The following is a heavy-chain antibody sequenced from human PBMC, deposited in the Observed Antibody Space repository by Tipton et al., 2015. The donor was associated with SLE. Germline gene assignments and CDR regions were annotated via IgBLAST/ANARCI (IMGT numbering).Heavy chain of an antibody. CDR1: GFTFEDYG. Sequence: SLRLSCAASGFTFEDYGMSWVRQAPGKGLEWVSGIDWIGGRTAYADSVKGRFTISRDNAKNSLFLQMNSLRAEDTAVYYWTRGEGEWEIEACDVWGQGKKVTVSS. V-gene: IGHV3-20*04. CDR3: TRGEGEWEIEACDV. CDR2: IDWIGGRT. J-gene: IGHJ3*01. D-gene: IGHD1-26*01.